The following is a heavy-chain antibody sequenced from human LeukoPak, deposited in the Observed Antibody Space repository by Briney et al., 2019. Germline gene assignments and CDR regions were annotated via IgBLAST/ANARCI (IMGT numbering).Heavy chain of an antibody. Sequence: GGSLRLSCAASGFTFSSYAMSWVRQAPGRGLGWVAVTSYDGTSKYYADSVKGRFTISRDNSKNTLYRQLNSLRAEDTAVYYCTRVVSSGSGSYGGFHYWGQGTLVTVSS. CDR3: TRVVSSGSGSYGGFHY. D-gene: IGHD3-10*01. CDR2: TSYDGTSK. J-gene: IGHJ4*02. V-gene: IGHV3-30*03. CDR1: GFTFSSYA.